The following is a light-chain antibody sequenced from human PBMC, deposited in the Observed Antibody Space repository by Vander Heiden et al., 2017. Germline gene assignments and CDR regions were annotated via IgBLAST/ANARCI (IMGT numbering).Light chain of an antibody. CDR2: GVS. J-gene: IGKJ2*01. Sequence: EMLLTQSPGTLSLSPGERATLSCRASQSVSDNQLAWYQQKPGQAPRLLMYGVSNRATGIPDRFSGSGSGTDFTLIISRLEPEDFAVYFCHHYGASPYTFGRGTKLEIK. CDR1: QSVSDNQ. CDR3: HHYGASPYT. V-gene: IGKV3-20*01.